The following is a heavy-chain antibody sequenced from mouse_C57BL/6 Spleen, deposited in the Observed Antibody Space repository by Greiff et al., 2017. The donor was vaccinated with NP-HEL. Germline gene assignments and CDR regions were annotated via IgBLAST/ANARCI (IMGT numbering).Heavy chain of an antibody. V-gene: IGHV3-1*01. CDR3: ARERDYVFDY. J-gene: IGHJ2*01. CDR1: GYSITSGYD. Sequence: EVMLVESGPGMVKPSQSLSLTCTVTGYSITSGYDWHWIRHFPGNKLEWMGYISYSGSTNYNPSLKSRISITHDTSKNPFFLKLNSVTTEDTATYYCARERDYVFDYWGQGTTLTVSS. CDR2: ISYSGST. D-gene: IGHD2-4*01.